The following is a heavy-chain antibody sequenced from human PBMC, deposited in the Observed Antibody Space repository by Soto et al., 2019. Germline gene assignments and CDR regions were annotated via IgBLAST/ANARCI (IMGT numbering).Heavy chain of an antibody. CDR2: MNPNSGNT. J-gene: IGHJ6*02. Sequence: ASVKVSCKASGGTFSSYTISWVRQATGQGLEWMGWMNPNSGNTGYAQKFQGRVTMTRNTSISTAYMELSSLRSEDTAVYYCAREVYTRWRYSSGWHSYYGMDVWGQGTTVTVSS. CDR1: GGTFSSYT. V-gene: IGHV1-8*02. CDR3: AREVYTRWRYSSGWHSYYGMDV. D-gene: IGHD6-19*01.